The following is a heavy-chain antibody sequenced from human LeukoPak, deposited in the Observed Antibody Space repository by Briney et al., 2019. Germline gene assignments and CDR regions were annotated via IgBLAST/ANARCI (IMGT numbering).Heavy chain of an antibody. CDR3: ARMRREPNIVVVVAATGPSFDY. Sequence: PSETLSLTCTVYGGSISSSSYYWGWIRQPPGKGLEWIGRIYYSGSTYYNPSLKSRVTISVDTSKNQFSLKLSSVTAADTAVYYCARMRREPNIVVVVAATGPSFDYWGQGTLVTVSS. D-gene: IGHD2-15*01. CDR2: IYYSGST. V-gene: IGHV4-39*07. J-gene: IGHJ4*02. CDR1: GGSISSSSYY.